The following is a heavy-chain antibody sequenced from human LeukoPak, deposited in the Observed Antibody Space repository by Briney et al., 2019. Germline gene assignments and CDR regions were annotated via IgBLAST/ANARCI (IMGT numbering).Heavy chain of an antibody. V-gene: IGHV4-61*01. CDR2: VHYSGST. J-gene: IGHJ4*02. D-gene: IGHD6-19*01. CDR3: ARWYSSGWAFDY. CDR1: GGSVSSGSYY. Sequence: PSETLSLTCTVSGGSVSSGSYYWNWIRQPPGKGLEWIGYVHYSGSTKYNPSLKSRVTISVDTSKNQFSLKLSSVIAADTAVYYCARWYSSGWAFDYWGQGTLVTVSS.